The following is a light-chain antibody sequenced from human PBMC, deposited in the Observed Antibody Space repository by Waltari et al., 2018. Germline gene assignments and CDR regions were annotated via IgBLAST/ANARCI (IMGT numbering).Light chain of an antibody. CDR2: AAS. CDR1: QSITLY. Sequence: DIQMTQSPSSLSASVGDQVTITCRASQSITLYVDWYQQKPGKAPKLLIYAASTLQTGVPSRFSGSGSGTEFTVTISSVQSEDFATYYCQQSYKTPYTFGQGTKLEI. J-gene: IGKJ2*01. CDR3: QQSYKTPYT. V-gene: IGKV1-39*01.